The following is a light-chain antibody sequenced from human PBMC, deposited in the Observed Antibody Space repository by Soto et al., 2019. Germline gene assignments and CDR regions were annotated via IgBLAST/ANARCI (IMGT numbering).Light chain of an antibody. CDR3: LQDINYPWT. V-gene: IGKV1-5*03. J-gene: IGKJ1*01. Sequence: DIQMTQSPSSLSASVGDRITITCRASQSIKTWLAWYQLKPGKAPKLLIYEASSLEIGVPPRFSGSGSGTDFTLAISSLQPEDSATYYCLQDINYPWTFGQGTKVDI. CDR1: QSIKTW. CDR2: EAS.